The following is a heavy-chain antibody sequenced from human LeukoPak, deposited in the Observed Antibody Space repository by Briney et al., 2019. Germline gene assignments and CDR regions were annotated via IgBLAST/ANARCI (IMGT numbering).Heavy chain of an antibody. CDR2: ISGSGGST. V-gene: IGHV3-23*01. Sequence: TGGSLRLSCAASGFTFSSYSMNWVRQAPGKGLEWVSAISGSGGSTYYADSVKGRFTISRDNSKNTLYLQMNSLRAEDTAVYYCAKGDDYGGNSFYFDYWGQGTVVTVSS. D-gene: IGHD4-23*01. CDR3: AKGDDYGGNSFYFDY. CDR1: GFTFSSYS. J-gene: IGHJ4*02.